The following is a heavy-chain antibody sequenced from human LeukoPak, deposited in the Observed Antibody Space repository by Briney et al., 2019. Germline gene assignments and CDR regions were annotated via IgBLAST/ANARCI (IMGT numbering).Heavy chain of an antibody. CDR2: INQGGSQR. CDR3: SRSAYYDGSGNYYDY. V-gene: IGHV3-7*01. D-gene: IGHD3-22*01. J-gene: IGHJ4*02. CDR1: GFTFSSYA. Sequence: GGSLRLSCAASGFTFSSYAMSWVRQAPGKGLEWVASINQGGSQRYYVDSVKGRFTISRDNAKNTLYLQMNGLRAEDTAVYYCSRSAYYDGSGNYYDYWGQGTLVTVSS.